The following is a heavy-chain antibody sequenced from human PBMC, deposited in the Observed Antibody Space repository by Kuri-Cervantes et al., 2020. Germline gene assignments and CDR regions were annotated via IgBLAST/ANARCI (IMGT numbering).Heavy chain of an antibody. D-gene: IGHD3-9*01. Sequence: GESLKISCAASGITFSSYAMSWVRQAPGKGLEWVGRIKSKTDGGTTDYAAPVKGRFTISRDDSKNTLYLQMNSLKTEDTAVYYCTTESLPPPPYDILTGYYIDYWGQGTLVTVSS. CDR3: TTESLPPPPYDILTGYYIDY. CDR1: GITFSSYA. CDR2: IKSKTDGGTT. J-gene: IGHJ4*02. V-gene: IGHV3-15*01.